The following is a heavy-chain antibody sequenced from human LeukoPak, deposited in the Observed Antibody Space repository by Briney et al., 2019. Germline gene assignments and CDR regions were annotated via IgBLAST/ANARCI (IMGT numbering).Heavy chain of an antibody. Sequence: GGSLRLSCAASGFTFSSYWMSWVRQAPGKGLEWVANIKEDGSEKYYVDSVEGRLTISRDNAKNSLYVQMNSLRAEDTAVYYCARGRRGPFDYWGQGTLVTVSS. V-gene: IGHV3-7*01. CDR3: ARGRRGPFDY. CDR1: GFTFSSYW. J-gene: IGHJ4*02. CDR2: IKEDGSEK. D-gene: IGHD3-10*01.